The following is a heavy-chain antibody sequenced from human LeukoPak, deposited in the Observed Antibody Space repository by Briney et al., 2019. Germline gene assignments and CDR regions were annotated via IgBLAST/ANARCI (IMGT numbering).Heavy chain of an antibody. V-gene: IGHV5-51*01. J-gene: IGHJ6*03. Sequence: GESLKISCKGSGYSFTSYWIGWVRQMPGKGLEWMGIIYPGDSDTRYSPSFQGQVTISADKSISTAYLQWSSLKASDTAMYYCARYSSSWYYYYYMDVWGKGTTVTVSS. CDR3: ARYSSSWYYYYYMDV. CDR1: GYSFTSYW. CDR2: IYPGDSDT. D-gene: IGHD6-13*01.